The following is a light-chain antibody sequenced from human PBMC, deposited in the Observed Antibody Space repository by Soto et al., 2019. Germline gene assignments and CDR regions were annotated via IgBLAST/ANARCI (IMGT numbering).Light chain of an antibody. J-gene: IGLJ2*01. V-gene: IGLV1-44*01. Sequence: QSVLTQPPSASGTPGQRVTISCSGSSSNIGSNTVNWYQQLPGTAPKLLIYSNNQRPSGVPDRFSGSKSGTSASLAISGLQSEGEADYYCAAWDDSLNGLVFGGGTKVTVL. CDR1: SSNIGSNT. CDR3: AAWDDSLNGLV. CDR2: SNN.